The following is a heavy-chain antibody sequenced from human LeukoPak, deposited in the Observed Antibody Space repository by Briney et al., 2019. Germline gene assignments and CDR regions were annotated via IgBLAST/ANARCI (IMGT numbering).Heavy chain of an antibody. Sequence: ASVKVSCKASGYTFTRYYMHWVRQAPGERLEWMGIIKPSGGSTSYAKKFQGRVTMTRDMSTSTVYMELSSLRSEDTAVYYCARVAAEVVGVPGAIGFGWLRRDYYYMDVWGKGTTVTISS. J-gene: IGHJ6*03. V-gene: IGHV1-46*01. CDR2: IKPSGGST. CDR3: ARVAAEVVGVPGAIGFGWLRRDYYYMDV. D-gene: IGHD2-2*02. CDR1: GYTFTRYY.